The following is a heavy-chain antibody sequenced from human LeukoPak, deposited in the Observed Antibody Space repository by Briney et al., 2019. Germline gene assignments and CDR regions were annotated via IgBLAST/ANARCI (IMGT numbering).Heavy chain of an antibody. V-gene: IGHV4-4*07. CDR1: GGSISSYC. CDR3: AKDKNYDILTGYFESPNWYFDL. J-gene: IGHJ2*01. D-gene: IGHD3-9*01. Sequence: PSETLSLTCTVSGGSISSYCWSWIRQPAGKGLEWIGRIYTSGSTNYNPSLKSRVTMSVDTSKNQFSLKLSSVTAADTAVYYCAKDKNYDILTGYFESPNWYFDLWGRGTLVSVSS. CDR2: IYTSGST.